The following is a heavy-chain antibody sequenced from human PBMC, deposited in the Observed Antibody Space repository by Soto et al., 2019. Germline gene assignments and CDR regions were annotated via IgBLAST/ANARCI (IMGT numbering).Heavy chain of an antibody. V-gene: IGHV1-46*01. CDR3: AREQGLRPGGGGTEPLDI. D-gene: IGHD5-12*01. Sequence: QVQLVQSGAEVKKPGASVKISCEASGYSFTSQYVHWVRQAPGQGLEWMGIINPNGGSTTYAQKFQGKVTMTRESSKGTVYMELSRLTFEETAVYYCAREQGLRPGGGGTEPLDIWGQGTMVTVAS. J-gene: IGHJ3*02. CDR2: INPNGGST. CDR1: GYSFTSQY.